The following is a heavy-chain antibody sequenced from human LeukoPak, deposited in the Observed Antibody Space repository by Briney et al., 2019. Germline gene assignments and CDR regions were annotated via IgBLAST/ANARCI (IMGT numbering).Heavy chain of an antibody. CDR3: ASGGYSFFY. D-gene: IGHD5-18*01. CDR2: IKQDGSEK. Sequence: GGSLRLSCAASGFSFSSYWMNWVRQAPGKGLEWVANIKQDGSEKYYVDSVKGRFTISRDNAKNSLYLQMNSLRAEDTAVYYCASGGYSFFYWGQGTLVTVSS. V-gene: IGHV3-7*03. J-gene: IGHJ4*02. CDR1: GFSFSSYW.